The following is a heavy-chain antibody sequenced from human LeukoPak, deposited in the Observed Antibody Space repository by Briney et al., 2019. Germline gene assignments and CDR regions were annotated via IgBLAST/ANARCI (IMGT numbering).Heavy chain of an antibody. Sequence: GASVTVSCKASGGTFSSYAISWVRQAPGQGLEWMGGIIPIFGTANYAQKFQGRVTITADESTSTAYMELSSLRSEDTAAYYCARAPGDLCSGSTYYYYMDLWGKGTTVTVSS. V-gene: IGHV1-69*13. J-gene: IGHJ6*03. CDR3: ARAPGDLCSGSTYYYYMDL. D-gene: IGHD2-15*01. CDR2: IIPIFGTA. CDR1: GGTFSSYA.